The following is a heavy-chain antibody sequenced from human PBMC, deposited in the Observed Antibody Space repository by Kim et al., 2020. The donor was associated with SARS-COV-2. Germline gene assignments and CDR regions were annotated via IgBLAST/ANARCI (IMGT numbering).Heavy chain of an antibody. CDR3: ARLEYSSSSRLFDP. CDR1: GGSVSSSNYY. CDR2: FYYTGAT. V-gene: IGHV4-39*02. Sequence: SETLSLTCTVSGGSVSSSNYYWGWIRQPPGRGRGWIGKFYYTGATSQNPSLKSREPIPVDTSKNHFPLKLSSLTAADTAVYYCARLEYSSSSRLFDPWGQGTLVTVSS. J-gene: IGHJ5*02. D-gene: IGHD6-6*01.